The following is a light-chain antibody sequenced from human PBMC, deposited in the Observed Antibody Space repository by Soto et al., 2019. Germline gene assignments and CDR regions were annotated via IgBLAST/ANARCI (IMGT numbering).Light chain of an antibody. J-gene: IGKJ3*01. CDR2: EAS. CDR1: QSVSSY. Sequence: DIQMTQSPSPLSASVGDRVDITCRTSQSVSSYLNWYQAKPGKAPKLLIYEASSLESGVLSRFSGSGSGTDFTLTISSLQPEDSATYYCQQSYSTPPFTFGPGTKVDIK. V-gene: IGKV1-39*01. CDR3: QQSYSTPPFT.